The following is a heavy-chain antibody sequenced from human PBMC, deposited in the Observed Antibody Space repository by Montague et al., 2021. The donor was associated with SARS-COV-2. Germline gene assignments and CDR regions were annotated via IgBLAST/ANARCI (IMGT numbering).Heavy chain of an antibody. CDR1: GTSFSGYY. J-gene: IGHJ6*04. V-gene: IGHV4-34*01. Sequence: SETLSLTCAVHGTSFSGYYWNWIRQPPGKGLEWIGEINHGGSTKYSPSLKSRLTISVDTSKNQFSLKLTSVAAADTAVYYCARLRDGVVSSPMLGVGPYYSYYVIDVWGVGTTVTVSS. CDR3: ARLRDGVVSSPMLGVGPYYSYYVIDV. CDR2: INHGGST. D-gene: IGHD2-8*01.